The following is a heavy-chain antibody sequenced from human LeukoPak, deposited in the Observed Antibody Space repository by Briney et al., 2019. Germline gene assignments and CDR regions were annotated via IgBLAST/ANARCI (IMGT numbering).Heavy chain of an antibody. Sequence: SETLSLTCTVSGGSVSSYYWSWIRQPPGKGLEWIGYIYYSGSTNYNPSLKSRVTISVDTSKNQFSLKLSSVTAADTAVYYCARVFTMVRGVIGYFDLWGRGTLVTVSS. J-gene: IGHJ2*01. CDR2: IYYSGST. V-gene: IGHV4-59*02. CDR3: ARVFTMVRGVIGYFDL. D-gene: IGHD3-10*01. CDR1: GGSVSSYY.